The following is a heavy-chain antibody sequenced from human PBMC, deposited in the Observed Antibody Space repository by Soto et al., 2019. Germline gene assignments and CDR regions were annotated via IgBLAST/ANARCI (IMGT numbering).Heavy chain of an antibody. V-gene: IGHV1-3*01. J-gene: IGHJ4*02. CDR2: INAGNGNT. CDR3: ARDQGYSSSWYSD. CDR1: GYTFTSYA. Sequence: EASVKVSCKASGYTFTSYAMHWVRQAPGQRLEWMGWINAGNGNTKYSQKFQGRVTITRDTSASTAYMELSSLRSEDTAVYYCARDQGYSSSWYSDWGQGTLVTVSS. D-gene: IGHD6-13*01.